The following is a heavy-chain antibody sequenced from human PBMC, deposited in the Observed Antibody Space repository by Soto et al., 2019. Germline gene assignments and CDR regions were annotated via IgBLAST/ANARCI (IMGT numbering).Heavy chain of an antibody. CDR3: ARPGNYGSGSYLYYLDY. CDR2: IYYSGST. J-gene: IGHJ4*02. Sequence: QLQLQESGPGLVKPSETLSLTCTVSGGSISSSSYYWGWIRQPPGKGLEWIGSIYYSGSTYYNPSLKGRVPVSVDTSKNQFSLKLSSVTAADTAVYYCARPGNYGSGSYLYYLDYWGQGTLVTVSS. CDR1: GGSISSSSYY. V-gene: IGHV4-39*01. D-gene: IGHD3-10*01.